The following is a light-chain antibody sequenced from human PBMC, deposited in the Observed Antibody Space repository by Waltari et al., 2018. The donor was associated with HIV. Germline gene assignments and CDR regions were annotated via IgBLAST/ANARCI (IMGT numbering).Light chain of an antibody. CDR2: GPT. J-gene: IGLJ2*01. V-gene: IGLV3-19*01. CDR1: SLRTYY. CDR3: NARDTSGNLLL. Sequence: SAGLTQDRVVSVALGQTVKITCQGDSLRTYYASSHQQQPGQAPLLVLYGPTARHPGIPARFSGATSGNTASLTIADVQAEDEGDYYCNARDTSGNLLLFGGGTKLTVL.